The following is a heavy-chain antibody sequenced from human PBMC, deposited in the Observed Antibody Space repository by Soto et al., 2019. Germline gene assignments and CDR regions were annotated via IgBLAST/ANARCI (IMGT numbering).Heavy chain of an antibody. D-gene: IGHD3-3*01. CDR1: GFTFSSYS. CDR2: ISTTSSYI. J-gene: IGHJ4*02. V-gene: IGHV3-21*01. Sequence: EVQLVESGGGLVKPGGSLRLSCAASGFTFSSYSMYWVRQAPGKGLEWVSSISTTSSYIYYADSVKGRFTISRDNAKNSLYLQMNSLRAEDTAVYYFARIFWSGTITEYYFDYWGQGTRVTVSS. CDR3: ARIFWSGTITEYYFDY.